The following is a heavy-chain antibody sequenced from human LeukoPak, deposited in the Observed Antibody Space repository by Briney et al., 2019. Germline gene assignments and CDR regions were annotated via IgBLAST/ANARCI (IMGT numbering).Heavy chain of an antibody. CDR3: TRPRYTIKGAVNGWASFDL. CDR1: GYTFIDFY. CDR2: INPNTGDT. Sequence: ASVKVSCKASGYTFIDFYLHWVRQAPGQPFEWMGWINPNTGDTNFAQKFLGTVTLTSDTSINTAYMEIHSLRPDDAAVYYCTRPRYTIKGAVNGWASFDLWGQGTKVTVSS. V-gene: IGHV1-2*02. J-gene: IGHJ3*01. D-gene: IGHD3-3*01.